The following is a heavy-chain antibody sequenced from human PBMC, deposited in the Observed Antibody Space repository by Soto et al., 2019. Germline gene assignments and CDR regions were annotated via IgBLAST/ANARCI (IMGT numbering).Heavy chain of an antibody. CDR1: GYTFTGYY. CDR2: INPNSGGT. V-gene: IGHV1-2*04. D-gene: IGHD6-13*01. J-gene: IGHJ5*02. CDR3: ARLDGYSSSWYEGWFDP. Sequence: GASVKVSCKASGYTFTGYYMHWVRQAPGQGLEWMGWINPNSGGTNYAQKFQGWVTMTRDTSISTAYMELSRLRSDDTAVYYCARLDGYSSSWYEGWFDPWGQGTLVTVSS.